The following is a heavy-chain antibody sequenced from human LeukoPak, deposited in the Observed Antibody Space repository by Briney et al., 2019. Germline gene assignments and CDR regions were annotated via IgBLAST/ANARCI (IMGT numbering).Heavy chain of an antibody. V-gene: IGHV4-34*01. CDR2: INHSGST. CDR1: GGSFSGYY. J-gene: IGHJ4*02. D-gene: IGHD3-3*01. CDR3: ARISDFWSGWIDY. Sequence: PSETLSLTCAVYGGSFSGYYWSWIRQPPGKGLEWIGEINHSGSTNYNPSLKSRVTISVDTSKNQFSLKLSSVTAADTAVYYCARISDFWSGWIDYWGQGTLVTVSS.